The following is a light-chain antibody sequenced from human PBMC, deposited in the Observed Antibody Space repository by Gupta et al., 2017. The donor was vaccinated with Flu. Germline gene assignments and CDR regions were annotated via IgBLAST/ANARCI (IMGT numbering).Light chain of an antibody. Sequence: SRGERTTINCKSSQTVLYNSNNKNYLAWYQQKPGQAPKLLIYWASTRESGVPDRFSGSGSGTDFTLTISSLQAEDVAVYYCQQYYTSPVTFGQGTRLEIK. CDR1: QTVLYNSNNKNY. CDR3: QQYYTSPVT. CDR2: WAS. J-gene: IGKJ5*01. V-gene: IGKV4-1*01.